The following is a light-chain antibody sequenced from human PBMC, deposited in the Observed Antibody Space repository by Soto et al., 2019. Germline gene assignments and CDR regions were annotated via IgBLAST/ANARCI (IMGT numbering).Light chain of an antibody. CDR1: SGHTSYA. V-gene: IGLV4-69*01. J-gene: IGLJ3*02. Sequence: QPVLTQSPSASASLGASVKLTCTLSSGHTSYAIAWHQQQPEKGPRYLMNLNSDGSRSRGDGIPDRFSGSSSGAERYLTISSLQSEDEADYYCQTWGTGINWVFGGGTKLTVL. CDR2: LNSDGSR. CDR3: QTWGTGINWV.